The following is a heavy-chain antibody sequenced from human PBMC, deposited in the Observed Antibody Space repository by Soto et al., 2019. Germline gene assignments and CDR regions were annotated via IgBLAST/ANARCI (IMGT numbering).Heavy chain of an antibody. CDR2: ISSSGSTI. J-gene: IGHJ6*02. D-gene: IGHD5-18*01. Sequence: EVQLVESGGGLVQPGGSLRLSCAASGFTFSSYEMNWVRQAPGKGLEWVSYISSSGSTIYYADSVKGRFTISRDNAKNSLYLQMNSLRAEDTAVYYCAREGWLRGERAGDLYGMDVWGQGTTVTVSS. CDR1: GFTFSSYE. V-gene: IGHV3-48*03. CDR3: AREGWLRGERAGDLYGMDV.